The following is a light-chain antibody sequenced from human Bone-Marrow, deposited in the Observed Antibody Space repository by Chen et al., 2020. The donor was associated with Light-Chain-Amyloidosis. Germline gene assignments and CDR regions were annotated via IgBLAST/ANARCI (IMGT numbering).Light chain of an antibody. CDR3: QQYINCGT. CDR2: DAS. Sequence: DIQMTQSPSTLSASVGDTVIITCRASQNIVRWLAWYQQKPGKAPKLLIYDASTLESGVPSRFSGRGSGTEFTLTISSLQPDDFANYYWQQYINCGTFGPGTTVDF. J-gene: IGKJ3*01. V-gene: IGKV1-5*01. CDR1: QNIVRW.